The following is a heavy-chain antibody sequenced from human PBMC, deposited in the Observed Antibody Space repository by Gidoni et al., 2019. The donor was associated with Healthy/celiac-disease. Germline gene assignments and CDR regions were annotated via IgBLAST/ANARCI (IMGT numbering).Heavy chain of an antibody. D-gene: IGHD3-10*01. Sequence: QVQLVQSGAEVKKPGSSVKVSCKASGGPFSSYTISWVRQAPGQGLEWMGRIIPILGIANYAQKFQGRVTITADKSTSTAYMELSSLRSEDTAVYYCARVGRITMVRGVISGAFDIWGQGTMVTVSS. CDR2: IIPILGIA. CDR1: GGPFSSYT. V-gene: IGHV1-69*02. J-gene: IGHJ3*02. CDR3: ARVGRITMVRGVISGAFDI.